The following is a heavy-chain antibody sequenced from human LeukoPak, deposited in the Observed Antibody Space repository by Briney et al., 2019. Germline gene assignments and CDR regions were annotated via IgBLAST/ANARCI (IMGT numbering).Heavy chain of an antibody. Sequence: SETLSLTCAVYGGSFSGYYWSWIRQPPGKGLEWVGEINHSGSTNYNPSLKSRVTISVDTSKNQFSLKLSSVTAADTAVYYCARGFDILNVWGKGTTVTVSS. CDR1: GGSFSGYY. CDR3: ARGFDILNV. D-gene: IGHD3-9*01. V-gene: IGHV4-34*01. J-gene: IGHJ6*04. CDR2: INHSGST.